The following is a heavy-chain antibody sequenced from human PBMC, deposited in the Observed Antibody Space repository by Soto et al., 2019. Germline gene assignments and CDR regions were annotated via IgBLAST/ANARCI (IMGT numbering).Heavy chain of an antibody. D-gene: IGHD1-1*01. CDR1: GLPFNDAW. CDR3: ARGGLEPFDY. J-gene: IGHJ4*02. V-gene: IGHV3-15*01. CDR2: VKSRPHGGTT. Sequence: GGSLRLSCAVSGLPFNDAWFSWVRQAPGKGLEWVGRVKSRPHGGTTDYGAFVKGRFTISRDDAKGELYLQMNSLRLEDTAVYYCARGGLEPFDYWGQGALVTVSS.